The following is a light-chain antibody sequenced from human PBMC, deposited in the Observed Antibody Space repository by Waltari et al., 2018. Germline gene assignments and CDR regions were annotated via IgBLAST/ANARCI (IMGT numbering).Light chain of an antibody. CDR3: QSADSSGTYV. CDR2: KDS. J-gene: IGLJ1*01. CDR1: ALPTQT. V-gene: IGLV3-25*03. Sequence: SYALTQPPSVSVSPGQTARIPCPGDALPTQTAYWYQQKPGQAPVLVIYKDSERPSGIPERFSGSSSGTTVTLTISGVQAEDEADYYCQSADSSGTYVFGTGTKVTVL.